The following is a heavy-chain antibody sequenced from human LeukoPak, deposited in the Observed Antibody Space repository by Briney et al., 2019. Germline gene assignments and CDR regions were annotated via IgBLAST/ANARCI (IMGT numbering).Heavy chain of an antibody. CDR2: ISSSSSYI. CDR1: GFTFSSYS. CDR3: ARVGQLTPYYYYYMDV. J-gene: IGHJ6*03. V-gene: IGHV3-21*04. Sequence: PGGSLRLSCAASGFTFSSYSMNWVRQAPGKGLEWVSSISSSSSYIYYADSVKGRFTISRDNAKNSLYLQMNSLRAEDTALYYCARVGQLTPYYYYYMDVWGKGTTVTVSS. D-gene: IGHD6-13*01.